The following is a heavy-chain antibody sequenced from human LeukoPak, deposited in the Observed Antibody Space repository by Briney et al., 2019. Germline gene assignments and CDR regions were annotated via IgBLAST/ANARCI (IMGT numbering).Heavy chain of an antibody. CDR3: AKEGDYSSSSYTYYYYYYMDV. Sequence: GGSLRLSCAASGFSFSSYSMNWVRQAPGKGLEWVSYISSTSGTIYYADSVKGRFTISRDHAKNSLYLQMNSLRAEDTAVYYCAKEGDYSSSSYTYYYYYYMDVWGKGTTVTVSS. D-gene: IGHD6-13*01. CDR1: GFSFSSYS. CDR2: ISSTSGTI. V-gene: IGHV3-48*04. J-gene: IGHJ6*03.